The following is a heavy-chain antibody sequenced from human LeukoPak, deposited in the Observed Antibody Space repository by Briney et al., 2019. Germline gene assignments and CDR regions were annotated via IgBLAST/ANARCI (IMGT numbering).Heavy chain of an antibody. Sequence: ASVKVSCKASGYTFTGYYMHWVRQAPGQGLEWMGWINTNTGNPTYAQGFTGRFVFSLDTSVSTAYLQISSLKAEDTAVYYCARGPPGIAAAGDYWGQGTLVTVSS. CDR2: INTNTGNP. CDR1: GYTFTGYY. D-gene: IGHD6-13*01. V-gene: IGHV7-4-1*02. CDR3: ARGPPGIAAAGDY. J-gene: IGHJ4*02.